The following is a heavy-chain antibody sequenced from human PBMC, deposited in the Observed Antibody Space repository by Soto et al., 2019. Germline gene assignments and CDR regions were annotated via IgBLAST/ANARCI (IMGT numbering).Heavy chain of an antibody. V-gene: IGHV1-69*01. CDR2: IIPIFGIG. J-gene: IGHJ6*02. CDR3: ARSVAGYCTGSSCHNFHYGLDV. CDR1: GGTSSSYA. D-gene: IGHD2-2*02. Sequence: QVQLVQSRAEVRKPGSSVKVSCETSGGTSSSYAINWVRQAPGQGLEWMGGIIPIFGIGEYSQKFEARLSITADESTGAVHMVFSSLRSDDTAVYYCARSVAGYCTGSSCHNFHYGLDVWGQGTTVTVSS.